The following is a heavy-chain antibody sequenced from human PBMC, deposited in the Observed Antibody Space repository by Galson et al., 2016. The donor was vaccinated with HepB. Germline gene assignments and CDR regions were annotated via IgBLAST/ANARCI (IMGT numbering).Heavy chain of an antibody. V-gene: IGHV3-30*04. CDR1: GFSFSSYA. Sequence: SLRLSCAASGFSFSSYAMHWVRQAPGKGLGGVAIISYDGGNNFYADSVKDRFTISRDNSKNTLYLQMNSLRVEDTALYYCARSDSGYDSFDCWGQGTLVTVSS. CDR3: ARSDSGYDSFDC. J-gene: IGHJ4*02. D-gene: IGHD5-12*01. CDR2: ISYDGGNN.